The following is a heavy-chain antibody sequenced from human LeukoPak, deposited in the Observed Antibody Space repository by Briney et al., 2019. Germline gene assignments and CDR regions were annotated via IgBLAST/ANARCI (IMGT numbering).Heavy chain of an antibody. J-gene: IGHJ4*02. CDR2: INPNSGGT. V-gene: IGHV1-2*02. D-gene: IGHD6-13*01. Sequence: ASVKLSFKASGYTFTGYYMHWMRLAPAPGHEWMGWINPNSGGTNYAQKFQGRVTMTRDTSISTDYMELSRLRSDDTAVYYCARATIAAARTWGQGTLVTVSS. CDR3: ARATIAAART. CDR1: GYTFTGYY.